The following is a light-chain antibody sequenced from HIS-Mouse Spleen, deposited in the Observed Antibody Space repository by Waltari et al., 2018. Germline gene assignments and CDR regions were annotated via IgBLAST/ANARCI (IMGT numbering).Light chain of an antibody. CDR1: ALPKKY. J-gene: IGLJ2*01. CDR3: YSTDSSGNHRV. Sequence: SYELTQQPSVSVSPGQTARITCSGGALPKKYAYWSQQKSGQAPVLVIYEDSKRPSGIPERFSGSSSGTMATLTISGAQVEDEADYYCYSTDSSGNHRVFGGGTKLTVL. CDR2: EDS. V-gene: IGLV3-10*01.